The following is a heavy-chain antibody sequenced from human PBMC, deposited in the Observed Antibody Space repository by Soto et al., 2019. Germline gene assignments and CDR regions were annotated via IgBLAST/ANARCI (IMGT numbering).Heavy chain of an antibody. J-gene: IGHJ4*02. CDR1: GFTFITYA. D-gene: IGHD3-3*02. CDR2: ISPTGGNT. Sequence: GGSLRLSCSASGFTFITYAMHWVRQAPGKGLEYVSAISPTGGNTYYTDSVKGRFTISRDNSKNTLYLQMSSLRAEDTAVYYCVRRHLTSLGPSYDYWGQGTLVTVSS. CDR3: VRRHLTSLGPSYDY. V-gene: IGHV3-64D*08.